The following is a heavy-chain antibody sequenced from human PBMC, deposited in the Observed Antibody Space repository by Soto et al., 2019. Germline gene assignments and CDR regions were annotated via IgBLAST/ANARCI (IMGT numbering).Heavy chain of an antibody. Sequence: QVQLVQSGAEVKKPGASVKVSCKASGYTFTGYYMHWVRQAPGQGLEWMGWINPNSGGTNYAQKFQGWVTMTRDTSISTAYMELSRLRSDDTDVYYCASDATGAAAGFEYFQHWGQGTLVTVSS. D-gene: IGHD6-13*01. V-gene: IGHV1-2*04. CDR2: INPNSGGT. J-gene: IGHJ1*01. CDR1: GYTFTGYY. CDR3: ASDATGAAAGFEYFQH.